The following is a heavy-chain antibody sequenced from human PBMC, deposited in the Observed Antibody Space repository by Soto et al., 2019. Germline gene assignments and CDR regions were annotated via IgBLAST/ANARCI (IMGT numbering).Heavy chain of an antibody. Sequence: TLSLTCTVSGGSISSYHWSWIRQPPGKGLEWIGYIYYSGSTNYNPSLKSRVTISVDTSKNQFSLKLSSVTAADTAVYYCARRRGDSGSGWYYFDYWGQGTLVTVSS. CDR3: ARRRGDSGSGWYYFDY. J-gene: IGHJ4*02. V-gene: IGHV4-59*08. D-gene: IGHD6-19*01. CDR1: GGSISSYH. CDR2: IYYSGST.